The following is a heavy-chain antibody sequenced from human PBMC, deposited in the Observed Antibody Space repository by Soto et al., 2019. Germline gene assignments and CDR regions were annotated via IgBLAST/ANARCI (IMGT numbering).Heavy chain of an antibody. CDR3: ARESLRYFDWLLDY. CDR2: IYSGGST. Sequence: EVQLVETGGGLIQPGGSLRLSCAASGFTVSSNYMSWVRQAAGKGLEWVSVIYSGGSTYYADSVKGRFTISRDNSKNTLYLQMNSLRAEDTAVYYCARESLRYFDWLLDYWGQGTLVTVSS. D-gene: IGHD3-9*01. V-gene: IGHV3-53*02. J-gene: IGHJ4*02. CDR1: GFTVSSNY.